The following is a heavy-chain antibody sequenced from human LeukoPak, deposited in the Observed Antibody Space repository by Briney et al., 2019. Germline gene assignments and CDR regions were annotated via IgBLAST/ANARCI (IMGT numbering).Heavy chain of an antibody. CDR1: GDLVSSNSAA. Sequence: SQTLSLTCALSGDLVSSNSAAWHWIRQSPSRGLEWLGRTYYRSKWYNDYAVSIKSRININPDTSKNQFSLQLNSVTPEDTAVYYCARANGDYRFDYWGQGTLVTVSS. J-gene: IGHJ4*02. D-gene: IGHD4-17*01. CDR3: ARANGDYRFDY. V-gene: IGHV6-1*01. CDR2: TYYRSKWYN.